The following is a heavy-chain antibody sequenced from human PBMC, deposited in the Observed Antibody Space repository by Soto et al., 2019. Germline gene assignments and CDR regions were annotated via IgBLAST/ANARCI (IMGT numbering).Heavy chain of an antibody. CDR3: VGSESFYLDY. CDR1: GGSISSSSYY. CDR2: IYYSGST. J-gene: IGHJ4*02. D-gene: IGHD3-10*01. V-gene: IGHV4-39*01. Sequence: SETLSLTCTVSGGSISSSSYYWGWIRQPPGKGLEWIGSIYYSGSTYYNPSLKSRVTISVDTSKNTLYLQMDSLRVDDTAIYYCVGSESFYLDYWGQGTLVTVSS.